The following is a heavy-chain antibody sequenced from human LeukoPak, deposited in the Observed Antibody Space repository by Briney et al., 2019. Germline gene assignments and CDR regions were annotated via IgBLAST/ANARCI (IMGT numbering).Heavy chain of an antibody. CDR2: IYYSGST. Sequence: PSETLSLTCTVSGGSISSSSYYWGWIRQPPGKGLEWIGSIYYSGSTYYNPSLKSRVTISVDTSKNQFSLKLSSVTAADTAVYYCASTTIFGVVIGGYYFDYWGQGTLVTVSS. J-gene: IGHJ4*02. CDR3: ASTTIFGVVIGGYYFDY. D-gene: IGHD3-3*01. V-gene: IGHV4-39*01. CDR1: GGSISSSSYY.